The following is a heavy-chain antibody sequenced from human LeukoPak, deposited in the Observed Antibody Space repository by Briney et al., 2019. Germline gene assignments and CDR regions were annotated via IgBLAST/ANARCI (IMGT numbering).Heavy chain of an antibody. CDR3: ARGVGANHNYMDV. CDR2: IWYDGSIE. J-gene: IGHJ6*03. Sequence: PGGSLRLSCAASGFTFTSYGMHWVRQAPGKGLEWVAVIWYDGSIEYCADSVKGRFTISRDSSKNTVYVQMNSLRAEDTAVYYCARGVGANHNYMDVWGKGTTVTVSS. V-gene: IGHV3-33*01. D-gene: IGHD1-14*01. CDR1: GFTFTSYG.